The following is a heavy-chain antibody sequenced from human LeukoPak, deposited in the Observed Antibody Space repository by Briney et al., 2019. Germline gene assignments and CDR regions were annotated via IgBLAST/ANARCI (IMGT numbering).Heavy chain of an antibody. CDR2: IKQDGSEK. V-gene: IGHV3-7*01. D-gene: IGHD2-2*03. CDR1: GFTFSSYE. CDR3: ARDRRRVGSDY. J-gene: IGHJ4*02. Sequence: GGSLRLSCAASGFTFSSYEMNWVRQAPGKGLEWVANIKQDGSEKYYVDSVKGRFTISRDNAKNSLYLQMNSLRAEDTAVYYCARDRRRVGSDYWGQGTLVTVSS.